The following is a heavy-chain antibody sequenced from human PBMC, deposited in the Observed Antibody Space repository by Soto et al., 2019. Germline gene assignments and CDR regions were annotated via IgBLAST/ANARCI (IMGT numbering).Heavy chain of an antibody. Sequence: GGSLRLSCAASGFTFSSYGMHWVRQAPGKGLEWVAVISYDGSNKYYADPVKGRFTISRDNSKNTLYLQMNSLRAEDTAVYYCAKDSLGYYYDSSGYGFGAFDIWGQGTMVTVS. CDR3: AKDSLGYYYDSSGYGFGAFDI. CDR2: ISYDGSNK. J-gene: IGHJ3*02. V-gene: IGHV3-30*18. CDR1: GFTFSSYG. D-gene: IGHD3-22*01.